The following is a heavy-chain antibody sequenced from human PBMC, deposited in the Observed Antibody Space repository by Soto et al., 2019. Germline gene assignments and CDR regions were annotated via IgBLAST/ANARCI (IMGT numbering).Heavy chain of an antibody. CDR2: IIPFYGTA. D-gene: IGHD2-2*01. CDR1: GGAFGTFA. J-gene: IGHJ5*01. Sequence: QVQLDQSGAEVKKPGSSVKVSCKASGGAFGTFAISWVRQAPGQGLEWLGGIIPFYGTAHYAQIFKGRVTISADASTNTGYMEETSLTSADTDVYCLASHDTPIDQYGTSDRCDDGWFESWGQGTLVTVST. V-gene: IGHV1-69*01. CDR3: ASHDTPIDQYGTSDRCDDGWFES.